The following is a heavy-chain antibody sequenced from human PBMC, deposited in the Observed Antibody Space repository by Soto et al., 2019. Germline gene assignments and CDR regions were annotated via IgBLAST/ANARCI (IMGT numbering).Heavy chain of an antibody. Sequence: SETLSLTCAVSGGSINNNFWSWVRQPPGKGLEWIGEIYQTGSINYNPSLMSRVTISVDKSKNQLSFKVDSVTAADTAFYYCAGTGIAVPPEVYYFDYWGKGTLVTVSS. CDR1: GGSINNNFW. D-gene: IGHD6-19*01. CDR2: IYQTGSI. CDR3: AGTGIAVPPEVYYFDY. V-gene: IGHV4-4*02. J-gene: IGHJ4*02.